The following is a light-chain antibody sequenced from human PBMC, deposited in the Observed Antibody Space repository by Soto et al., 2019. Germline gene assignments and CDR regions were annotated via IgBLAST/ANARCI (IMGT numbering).Light chain of an antibody. CDR2: EVS. J-gene: IGLJ1*01. CDR3: NSYAGSNNV. V-gene: IGLV2-8*01. Sequence: SALTEPRSESGYPGESVTISCTGTSSDVGGYNSVSWYQQHPGKAPKLMIYEVSQRPSGVPDRFSGSKSGNTASLTVSGLQAEDEADYYCNSYAGSNNVFGTGTKVTVL. CDR1: SSDVGGYNS.